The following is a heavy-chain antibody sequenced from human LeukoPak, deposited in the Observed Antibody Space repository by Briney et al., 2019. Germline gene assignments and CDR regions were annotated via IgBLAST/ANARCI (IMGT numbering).Heavy chain of an antibody. CDR2: IKSKTDGGTT. J-gene: IGHJ4*02. CDR1: GFTVSNAW. D-gene: IGHD3-22*01. CDR3: TTEYYYDSSGYYYKGY. Sequence: GGSLRLSCAASGFTVSNAWLIWVCQAPGKGLEWVGRIKSKTDGGTTDYAAPVKGRFTISRDDSKNTLYLQMNSLKTEDTAVYYCTTEYYYDSSGYYYKGYWGQGTLVTVSS. V-gene: IGHV3-15*01.